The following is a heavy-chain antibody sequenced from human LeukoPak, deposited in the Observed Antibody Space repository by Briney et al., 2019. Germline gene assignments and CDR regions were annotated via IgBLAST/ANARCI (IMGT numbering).Heavy chain of an antibody. Sequence: PGGPLRLSCATSGFTFSSYGMHWVRQAPGKGLEWVAFIRYDGSNKYYADSVKGRFTISRDNSKNTLYLQMNSLRDEDSAVYYCAKDHSNALRRFGELIRRTRDGYFDYWGQGTLVTVSS. V-gene: IGHV3-30*02. D-gene: IGHD3-10*01. CDR2: IRYDGSNK. CDR1: GFTFSSYG. CDR3: AKDHSNALRRFGELIRRTRDGYFDY. J-gene: IGHJ4*02.